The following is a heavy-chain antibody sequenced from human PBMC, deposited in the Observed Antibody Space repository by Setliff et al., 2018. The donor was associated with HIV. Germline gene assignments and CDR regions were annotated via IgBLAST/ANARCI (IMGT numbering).Heavy chain of an antibody. D-gene: IGHD6-25*01. CDR2: LYGSGDS. CDR1: GFTFSTYG. J-gene: IGHJ4*02. CDR3: ARVLPYNSALDN. V-gene: IGHV3-NL1*01. Sequence: GSLRLSCAASGFTFSTYGMHWVRQAPGKRPEWVSTLYGSGDSYHADSVKGRFTLSRDTSKNTMYLQMNSLRREDTAVYYCARVLPYNSALDNWGQGTLVTVSS.